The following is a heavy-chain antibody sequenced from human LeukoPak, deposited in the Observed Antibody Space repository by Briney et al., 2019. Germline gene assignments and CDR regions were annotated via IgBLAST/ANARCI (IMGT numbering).Heavy chain of an antibody. CDR1: GGTFSSYA. CDR2: IIPIFGTA. J-gene: IGHJ4*02. CDR3: ARAVLDYGDSGQFDY. V-gene: IGHV1-69*06. Sequence: ASVKVSCKASGGTFSSYAISWVRQAPGQGLEWMGGIIPIFGTANYAQKFQGRVTITADKSTSTAYMEPSSLRSEDTAVYYCARAVLDYGDSGQFDYWGQGTLVTVSS. D-gene: IGHD4-17*01.